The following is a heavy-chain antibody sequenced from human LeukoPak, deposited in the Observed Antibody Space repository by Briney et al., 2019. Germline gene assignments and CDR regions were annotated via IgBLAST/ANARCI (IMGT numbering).Heavy chain of an antibody. D-gene: IGHD2-2*01. CDR2: INHSGST. V-gene: IGHV4-34*01. CDR3: ARHGALRHCSSTSCSRGDYYYYGMDV. CDR1: GGSFSGYY. Sequence: PSETLSLTCAVYGGSFSGYYWSWIRQPPGKGLEWIGEINHSGSTNYNPSLKSRVTISVDTSKNQFSLKLSSVTAADTAVYYCARHGALRHCSSTSCSRGDYYYYGMDVWGQGTTVTVSS. J-gene: IGHJ6*02.